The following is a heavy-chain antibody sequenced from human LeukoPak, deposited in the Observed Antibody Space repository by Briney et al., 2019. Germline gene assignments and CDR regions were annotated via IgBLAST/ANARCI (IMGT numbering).Heavy chain of an antibody. Sequence: GGSLRLSCAASGFTFSSYAMSWVRQAPGKGLEWVSAISGSGGSTYYADSVKGRFTISRDNAKNSLYLQMNSLRAEDTAVYYCARVIAGTNDYWGQGTLVTVSS. CDR2: ISGSGGST. CDR1: GFTFSSYA. J-gene: IGHJ4*02. V-gene: IGHV3-23*01. CDR3: ARVIAGTNDY. D-gene: IGHD2-21*01.